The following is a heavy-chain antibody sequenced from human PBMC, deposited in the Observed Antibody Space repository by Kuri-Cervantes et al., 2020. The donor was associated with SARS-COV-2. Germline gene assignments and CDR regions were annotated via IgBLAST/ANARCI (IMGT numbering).Heavy chain of an antibody. CDR1: GYTFTSYG. V-gene: IGHV1-69*05. CDR2: IIPMFDSL. D-gene: IGHD1-26*01. Sequence: SVKVSCKASGYTFTSYGISWVRQAPGQGLEWMGGIIPMFDSLNYAQKFQGRVTLTTDESTSTAYTELSSLTSEDTAVYYCARRGRRGPFFDYWGQGTLVTVSS. J-gene: IGHJ4*02. CDR3: ARRGRRGPFFDY.